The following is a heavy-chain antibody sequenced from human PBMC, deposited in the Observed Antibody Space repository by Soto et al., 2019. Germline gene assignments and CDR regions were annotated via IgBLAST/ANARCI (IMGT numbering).Heavy chain of an antibody. D-gene: IGHD5-18*01. CDR1: GGTFSSYA. CDR3: ARDERIQLWSTRPAYGMDV. Sequence: QVQLVQSGAEVKKPGSSVKVSCKASGGTFSSYAISWVRQAPGQGLEWMGGIIPIFGTANYAQKFQGRVTITADESTSTAYMELSSLRSEDTAVYYCARDERIQLWSTRPAYGMDVWGQGTTVTVSS. V-gene: IGHV1-69*01. J-gene: IGHJ6*02. CDR2: IIPIFGTA.